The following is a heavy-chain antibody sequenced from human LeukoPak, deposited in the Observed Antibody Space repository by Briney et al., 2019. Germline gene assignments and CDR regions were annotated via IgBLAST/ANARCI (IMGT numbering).Heavy chain of an antibody. CDR2: IYYSGST. CDR3: ARETSSSSGFDY. D-gene: IGHD6-6*01. V-gene: IGHV4-59*01. J-gene: IGHJ4*02. Sequence: SETLSLTCTVSGGSISSNYWSWTRQPPGKGLEWIGYIYYSGSTKYNPSLKSRVTISVDTSKNQFSLKLRSVTAADTAVYYCARETSSSSGFDYWGQGTLVTVSS. CDR1: GGSISSNY.